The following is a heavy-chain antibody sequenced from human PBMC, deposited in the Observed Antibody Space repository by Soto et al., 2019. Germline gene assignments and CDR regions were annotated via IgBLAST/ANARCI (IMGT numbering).Heavy chain of an antibody. CDR3: LAADYGGIVDY. J-gene: IGHJ4*02. D-gene: IGHD4-17*01. V-gene: IGHV4-61*03. CDR1: GASVNSPPYS. CDR2: VHNSGST. Sequence: QILLQESGPGLVKPSETLSLICAVSGASVNSPPYSWTWVRQPPGKGLEWIGYVHNSGSTKYDPSFQSRVSISLDTSKNHFSLRLTSVTAADAAVYYWLAADYGGIVDYLGEGRLVSVAS.